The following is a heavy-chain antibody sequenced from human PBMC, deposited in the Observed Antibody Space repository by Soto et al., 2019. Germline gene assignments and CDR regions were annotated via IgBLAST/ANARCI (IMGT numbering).Heavy chain of an antibody. CDR3: ARGEGYCSGGSCYWWFDP. V-gene: IGHV1-3*01. D-gene: IGHD2-15*01. CDR1: GYTFTKYA. J-gene: IGHJ5*02. CDR2: INAGNGNT. Sequence: QVQLVQSGAGVKKPGASVKVSCKASGYTFTKYALHWVRQAPGQRLEWMGWINAGNGNTKCSQKFQGRVTITRDTSASTAYMELSSLRSEVTAVYYCARGEGYCSGGSCYWWFDPWGQGTLVTVSS.